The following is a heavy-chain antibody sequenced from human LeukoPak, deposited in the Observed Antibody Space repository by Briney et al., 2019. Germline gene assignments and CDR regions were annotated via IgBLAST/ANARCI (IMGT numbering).Heavy chain of an antibody. V-gene: IGHV4-34*01. CDR1: GGSFSGYY. CDR3: ARGGGYDYVWGSYRSRPLDY. Sequence: SETLSLTCAVYGGSFSGYYWSWIRQPPGKGLEWIGEINHSGSTNYNPSLKSRVTISVDTSKNQFSLKLSSVTAADTAVYYCARGGGYDYVWGSYRSRPLDYWGQGTLVTVSS. CDR2: INHSGST. J-gene: IGHJ4*02. D-gene: IGHD3-16*02.